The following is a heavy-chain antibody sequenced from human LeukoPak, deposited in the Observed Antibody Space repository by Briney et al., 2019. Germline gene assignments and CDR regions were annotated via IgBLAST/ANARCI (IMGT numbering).Heavy chain of an antibody. CDR3: ARSFSRYSNGPGLEC. V-gene: IGHV4-59*08. J-gene: IGHJ4*02. CDR1: GGSISDYY. Sequence: SETLSLTCTVSGGSISDYYWTWIRQPPGKGLEWIGYIYYSGSTNYNPSLKSRVTISVDTSRNQFSLKLSSMTAADTAVYYCARSFSRYSNGPGLECWGQGTLVTVSS. CDR2: IYYSGST. D-gene: IGHD5-18*01.